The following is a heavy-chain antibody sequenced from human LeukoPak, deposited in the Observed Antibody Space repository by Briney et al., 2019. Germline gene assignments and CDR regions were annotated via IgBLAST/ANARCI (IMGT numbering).Heavy chain of an antibody. V-gene: IGHV3-74*01. J-gene: IGHJ4*02. CDR3: ASLDY. CDR2: INSDGSST. Sequence: GGSLRLSCAASGFTFSIYWVHWVRQAPGKGLVWVSSINSDGSSTSYADSVKGRFTISRDNAKNTLYLQMNTLRAEDTAVYYCASLDYWGQGTPVSVSS. CDR1: GFTFSIYW.